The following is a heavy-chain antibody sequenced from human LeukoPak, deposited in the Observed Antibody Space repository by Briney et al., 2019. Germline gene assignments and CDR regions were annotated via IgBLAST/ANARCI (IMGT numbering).Heavy chain of an antibody. D-gene: IGHD5-24*01. CDR3: ARGVEMVNWRDAFDI. CDR1: GYTFTSHY. Sequence: GASVKVSCKASGYTFTSHYMHWVRQAPGQGLEWMGIINPSGGSTSYAQKFQGRVTMTGDTSTSTVYMELSSLRSEDTAVYYCARGVEMVNWRDAFDIWGQGTMVTVSS. J-gene: IGHJ3*02. CDR2: INPSGGST. V-gene: IGHV1-46*01.